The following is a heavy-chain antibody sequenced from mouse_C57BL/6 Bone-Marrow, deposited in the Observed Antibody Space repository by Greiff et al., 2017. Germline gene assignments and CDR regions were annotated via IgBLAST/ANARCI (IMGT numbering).Heavy chain of an antibody. V-gene: IGHV1-64*01. Sequence: QVQLQQPVAELVKPGASVKLSCKASGYTFTSSWMHWVKQRPGQGLEWIGMIHPNSGSTNYNEKFKSKATLTVDKSSSTAYMQLSSLTSEDSAVYYCARRRDYSNTWFAYWGQGTLVTVSA. J-gene: IGHJ3*01. CDR1: GYTFTSSW. CDR2: IHPNSGST. CDR3: ARRRDYSNTWFAY. D-gene: IGHD2-5*01.